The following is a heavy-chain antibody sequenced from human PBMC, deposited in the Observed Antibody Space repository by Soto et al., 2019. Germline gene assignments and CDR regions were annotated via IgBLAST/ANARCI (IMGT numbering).Heavy chain of an antibody. CDR1: GGSVSSGSYY. V-gene: IGHV4-61*01. CDR3: ASVTRTCVSTSCYRYYYGMDV. J-gene: IGHJ6*02. D-gene: IGHD2-2*02. CDR2: IYYSGST. Sequence: QVQLQESGPGLVKPSETLSLTCTVSGGSVSSGSYYWSWIRQPPGKGLEWIGYIYYSGSTNYNPSLKSRVTISGDTSKNPFSLRLSSVTAADTAVYYCASVTRTCVSTSCYRYYYGMDVWGQGTTVTVSS.